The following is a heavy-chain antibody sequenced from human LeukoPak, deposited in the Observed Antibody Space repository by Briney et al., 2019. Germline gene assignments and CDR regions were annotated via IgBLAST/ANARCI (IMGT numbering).Heavy chain of an antibody. V-gene: IGHV3-30*04. D-gene: IGHD1-26*01. CDR2: VAHDEKTI. J-gene: IGHJ4*02. CDR3: AREKQSGGTPFDY. Sequence: PGGSLRLSCVASGFTFTGHSMHWVRQAPGKGLEWVAVVAHDEKTIFYADSLKGRFTVSRDNSKNTVYLHMNSLRDEDTAVYYCAREKQSGGTPFDYWGQGSLVTVSP. CDR1: GFTFTGHS.